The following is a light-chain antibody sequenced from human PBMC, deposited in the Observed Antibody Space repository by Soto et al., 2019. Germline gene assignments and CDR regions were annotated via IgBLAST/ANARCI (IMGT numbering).Light chain of an antibody. CDR3: QQYVSSPAT. V-gene: IGKV3-20*01. J-gene: IGKJ1*01. Sequence: EIVLTQSPGTLSLSPGERATLSCRASQSVSRSYLAWYQQKPGQAPRLLIYGASSRATGIPDRFSGSGSGTDFTLSISRLEPEPFAVYSCQQYVSSPATFGLHTQVEI. CDR1: QSVSRSY. CDR2: GAS.